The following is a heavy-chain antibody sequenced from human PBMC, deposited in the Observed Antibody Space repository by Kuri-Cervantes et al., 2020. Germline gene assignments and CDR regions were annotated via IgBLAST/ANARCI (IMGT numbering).Heavy chain of an antibody. CDR2: IYYSGST. Sequence: SETLSLTCTVSGGSISSSSYYWGWIRQPPGKGLEWIGSIYYSGSTYYNPSLKSRVTISVDTSKNQFSLKLSSVTAADTAVYYCARSPYRYYDFWSGYYGHQYGMDVWGQGTTVTVSS. D-gene: IGHD3-3*01. V-gene: IGHV4-39*07. CDR1: GGSISSSSYY. J-gene: IGHJ6*02. CDR3: ARSPYRYYDFWSGYYGHQYGMDV.